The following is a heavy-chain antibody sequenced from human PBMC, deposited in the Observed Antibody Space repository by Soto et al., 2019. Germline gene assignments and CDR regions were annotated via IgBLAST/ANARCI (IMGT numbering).Heavy chain of an antibody. CDR3: TRPYSSLSKVYNWFDP. D-gene: IGHD6-6*01. CDR2: IRSKANSYAT. V-gene: IGHV3-73*01. J-gene: IGHJ5*02. CDR1: GFTFSGSA. Sequence: LSCAASGFTFSGSAMHWVRQASGKGLEWVGRIRSKANSYATAYAASVKGRFTISRDDSKNTAYLQMNSLKTEDTAVYYCTRPYSSLSKVYNWFDPWGQGTLVTVSS.